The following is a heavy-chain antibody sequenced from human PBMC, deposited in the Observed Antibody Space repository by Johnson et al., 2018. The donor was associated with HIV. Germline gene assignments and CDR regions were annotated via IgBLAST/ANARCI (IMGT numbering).Heavy chain of an antibody. CDR1: GFTFSNAW. Sequence: VQLVESGGGLVQPGGSLRLSCAASGFTFSNAWMSWVRQAPGKGLAWIGRIKSKTDGGTTDYAAPVTGRFSISRDDSKNTLYLQMNSLKTEDTALYYCTTAIYSYDTRDTRAFDIWGQGTMVTVSS. J-gene: IGHJ3*02. D-gene: IGHD3-22*01. CDR3: TTAIYSYDTRDTRAFDI. CDR2: IKSKTDGGTT. V-gene: IGHV3-15*01.